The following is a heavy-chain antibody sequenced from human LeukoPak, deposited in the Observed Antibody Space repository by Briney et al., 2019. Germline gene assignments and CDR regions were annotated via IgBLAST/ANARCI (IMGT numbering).Heavy chain of an antibody. CDR2: IIYDGSDK. CDR1: GFTISTHG. V-gene: IGHV3-33*08. CDR3: AREVGGQQIDYYYAMDV. D-gene: IGHD3-10*01. J-gene: IGHJ6*02. Sequence: GGSLRLSCAASGFTISTHGMHWVRQAPGKGLESVALIIYDGSDKYYADSVKGRFTISRDISKNTLYLQMNSLRAEDTAVYYCAREVGGQQIDYYYAMDVWGQGPTVMVSS.